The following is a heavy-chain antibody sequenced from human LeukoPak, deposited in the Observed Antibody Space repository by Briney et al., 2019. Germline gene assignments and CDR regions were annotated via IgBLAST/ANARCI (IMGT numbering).Heavy chain of an antibody. CDR1: GFSLSSNW. V-gene: IGHV3-74*01. Sequence: GGSLRLSCAASGFSLSSNWIHWVRQAPGKELEWVSLIRSDGTSTSYADSVKGRFTISRDNAKNTLYLQMNSLRAEDTAVYYCARDRGLATPFDYWGQGTLVTVSS. CDR2: IRSDGTST. CDR3: ARDRGLATPFDY. D-gene: IGHD3-10*01. J-gene: IGHJ4*02.